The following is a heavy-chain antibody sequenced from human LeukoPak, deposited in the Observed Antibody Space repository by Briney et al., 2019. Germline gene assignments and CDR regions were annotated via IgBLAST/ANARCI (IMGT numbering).Heavy chain of an antibody. Sequence: GGSLRLSCAASGFIFSTYWMSWVRQAPGKGLEWVANIKQDGSEKYYVDSVKGRFTVSRDNAKNSLYLQMSNLRAEDTAVYFCARGGGLDVWGQGATVTVSS. CDR3: ARGGGLDV. D-gene: IGHD3-16*01. J-gene: IGHJ6*02. CDR1: GFIFSTYW. V-gene: IGHV3-7*03. CDR2: IKQDGSEK.